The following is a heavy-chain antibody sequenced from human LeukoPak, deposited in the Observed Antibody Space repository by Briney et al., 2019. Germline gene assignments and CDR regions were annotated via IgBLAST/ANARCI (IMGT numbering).Heavy chain of an antibody. CDR2: IGSSSSYI. CDR3: AKDVTTVTTGWFDP. CDR1: GFTFSSYS. D-gene: IGHD4-17*01. J-gene: IGHJ5*02. Sequence: PGGSLRLSCAASGFTFSSYSMNWVRQAPGKGLEWVSSIGSSSSYIYYADSVKGRFTVSRDNAKNSLYLQMNSLRAEDTAVYYCAKDVTTVTTGWFDPWGQGTLVTVSS. V-gene: IGHV3-21*04.